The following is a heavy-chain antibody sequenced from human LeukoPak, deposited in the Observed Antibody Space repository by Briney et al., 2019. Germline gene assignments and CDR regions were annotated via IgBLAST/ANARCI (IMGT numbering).Heavy chain of an antibody. CDR1: GFTFDDYG. Sequence: GGSLRLSCAASGFTFDDYGMSWVRQAPGKGLEWVSGINWNGGSTGYADSVKGRFTISRDNAKNSLYLQMNSLRAEDTALYYCARLHRIAVAGRIQNWGQGILVTVSS. J-gene: IGHJ4*02. CDR2: INWNGGST. V-gene: IGHV3-20*04. D-gene: IGHD6-19*01. CDR3: ARLHRIAVAGRIQN.